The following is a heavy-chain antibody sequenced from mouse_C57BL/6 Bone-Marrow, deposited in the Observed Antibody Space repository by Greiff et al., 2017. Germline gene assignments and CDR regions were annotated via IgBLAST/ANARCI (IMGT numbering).Heavy chain of an antibody. CDR2: ISNLAYSI. CDR1: GFTFSDYG. V-gene: IGHV5-15*01. D-gene: IGHD2-12*01. CDR3: ARRYDGYAMDY. J-gene: IGHJ4*01. Sequence: VQLKESGGGLVQPGGSLKLSCAASGFTFSDYGMAWVRQAPRKGPEWVAFISNLAYSIYYADTVTGRVTISRENAKNTLYLEMSSLRSEDTDMYYCARRYDGYAMDYWGQGTSVTVSS.